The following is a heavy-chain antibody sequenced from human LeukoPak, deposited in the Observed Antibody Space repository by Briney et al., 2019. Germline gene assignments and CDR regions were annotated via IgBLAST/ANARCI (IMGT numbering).Heavy chain of an antibody. CDR1: GYSISSGYY. CDR3: ARADNWNSLRKGLNWFDP. Sequence: SETLSLTCTVSGYSISSGYYWGWIRQPPGKGLEWIGSIYHSGSTYYNPSLKSRVTISVDTSKNQFSLKLSSVTAADTAVYYCARADNWNSLRKGLNWFDPWGQGTLVTVSS. V-gene: IGHV4-38-2*02. J-gene: IGHJ5*02. D-gene: IGHD1-7*01. CDR2: IYHSGST.